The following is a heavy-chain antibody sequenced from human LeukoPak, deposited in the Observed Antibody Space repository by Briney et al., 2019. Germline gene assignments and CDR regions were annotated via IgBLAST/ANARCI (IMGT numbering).Heavy chain of an antibody. V-gene: IGHV4-59*08. J-gene: IGHJ4*02. D-gene: IGHD3-16*01. CDR2: IYYSGST. CDR3: ARHGYHDYVWGSYSNYFDY. CDR1: GGSISSYY. Sequence: SETLSLTCTVSGGSISSYYWSWIRQPPGKGLEWIGYIYYSGSTNYNPSLKSRVTISVDTSKNQFSLKLSSATAADTAVYYCARHGYHDYVWGSYSNYFDYWGQGTLVTVSS.